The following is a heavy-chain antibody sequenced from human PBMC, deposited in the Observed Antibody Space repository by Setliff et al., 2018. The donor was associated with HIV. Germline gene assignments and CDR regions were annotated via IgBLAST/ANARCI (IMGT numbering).Heavy chain of an antibody. CDR1: GYSISSSHW. D-gene: IGHD3-16*01. J-gene: IGHJ3*02. Sequence: PSETLSLTCAVSGYSISSSHWWGWIRQPPGKGLEWIGYIYYSGSTNYNPSLKSRATMSVDTSNNRFSLKLSSVTALDTAVYYCAKTVVGDSYALPNDGFGIWGQGTMVTVSS. CDR2: IYYSGST. V-gene: IGHV4-28*06. CDR3: AKTVVGDSYALPNDGFGI.